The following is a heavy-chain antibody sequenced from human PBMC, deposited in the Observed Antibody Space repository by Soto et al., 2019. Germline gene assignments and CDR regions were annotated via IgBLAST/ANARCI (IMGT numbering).Heavy chain of an antibody. V-gene: IGHV4-38-2*01. CDR1: GYSISSGYY. CDR2: IYHSGRT. J-gene: IGHJ5*02. Sequence: SETLSLTCAASGYSISSGYYWGLIRQPPGKGLEGIGSIYHSGRTYYNPSLKRRFTISVDTSKNHVSLKLSSVTASDTAAYYCARVGDFWSGYYPGHLDPWGQGTLVTDSS. D-gene: IGHD3-3*01. CDR3: ARVGDFWSGYYPGHLDP.